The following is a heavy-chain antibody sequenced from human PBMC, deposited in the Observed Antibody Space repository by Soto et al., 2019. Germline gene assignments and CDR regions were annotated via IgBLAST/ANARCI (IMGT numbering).Heavy chain of an antibody. V-gene: IGHV4-34*01. CDR3: ARGGPRRRGAAAGTHLYFDL. D-gene: IGHD6-13*01. J-gene: IGHJ2*01. CDR2: INRSGST. Sequence: QVHLQQCGAGLLKPSETLSLTCAVYCVSVSGYYWSWIRQPPGKGREWIGEINRSGSTNYNPSLKSRVTISVDTSKNQFYLKLSSVTAADAAVYYCARGGPRRRGAAAGTHLYFDLWGRGTLVTVSS. CDR1: CVSVSGYY.